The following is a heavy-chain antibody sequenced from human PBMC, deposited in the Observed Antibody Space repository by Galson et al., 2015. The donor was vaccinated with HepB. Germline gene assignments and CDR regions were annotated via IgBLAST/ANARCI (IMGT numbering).Heavy chain of an antibody. CDR1: GFTFSNYG. CDR3: TRDQAGGFDY. V-gene: IGHV3-33*01. CDR2: IWYDGSDK. D-gene: IGHD4-23*01. Sequence: SLRLSCAASGFTFSNYGMHWVRQAPGKGLEWVALIWYDGSDKFYADSVKGRFAISRDKAKNTLYLRMSSLRVEDTAVYYCTRDQAGGFDYWGQGTLVTVSS. J-gene: IGHJ4*02.